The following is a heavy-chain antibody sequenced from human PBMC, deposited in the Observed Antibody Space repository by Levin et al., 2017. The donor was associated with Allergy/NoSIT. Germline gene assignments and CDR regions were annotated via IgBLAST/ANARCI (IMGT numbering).Heavy chain of an antibody. CDR2: MWYDGSNR. Sequence: AGGSLRLSCAASGFTFSSYGMHWVRQAPGKGLEWVAVMWYDGSNRNYADSVKGRFTISRDNSKNTLYLEMNSLRAEDTAVYFCARGSQQLLKLLDYWGQGTLVTVSS. CDR1: GFTFSSYG. D-gene: IGHD2-2*01. J-gene: IGHJ4*02. CDR3: ARGSQQLLKLLDY. V-gene: IGHV3-33*01.